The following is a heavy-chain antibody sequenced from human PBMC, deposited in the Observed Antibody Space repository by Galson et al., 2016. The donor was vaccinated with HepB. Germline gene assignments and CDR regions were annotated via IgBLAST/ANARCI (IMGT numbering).Heavy chain of an antibody. D-gene: IGHD1-1*01. CDR2: IWYDGSQK. CDR3: ARDSGYNHFDY. CDR1: GFIFSGSG. Sequence: SLRLSCAASGFIFSGSGMHWVRQAPGKGLEWLAVIWYDGSQKYYIDSVKGRLTISRDNSKNMLYLEMNNLRDEDTAVYYCARDSGYNHFDYWGQGTLVTVSS. V-gene: IGHV3-33*01. J-gene: IGHJ4*02.